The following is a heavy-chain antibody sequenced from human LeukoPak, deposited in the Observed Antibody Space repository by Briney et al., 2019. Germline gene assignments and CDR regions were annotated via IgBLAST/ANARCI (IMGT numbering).Heavy chain of an antibody. D-gene: IGHD1-26*01. Sequence: SVKVSCKAPGGTFSSYTISWVRQAPGQGLEWMGRIIPILGIANYAQKFQGRVTITADKSTSTAYMELSSLRSEDTAVYYCARALIVGATIGAFQHWGQGTLVTVSS. CDR3: ARALIVGATIGAFQH. V-gene: IGHV1-69*02. CDR2: IIPILGIA. J-gene: IGHJ1*01. CDR1: GGTFSSYT.